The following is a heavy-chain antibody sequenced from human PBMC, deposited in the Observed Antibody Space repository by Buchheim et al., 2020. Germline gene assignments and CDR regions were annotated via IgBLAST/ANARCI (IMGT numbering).Heavy chain of an antibody. CDR2: ISYDGSNK. Sequence: QVQLVESGGGVVQPGRSLRLSCAASGFTFSSYAMHWVRQAPGKGLEWVAVISYDGSNKYYADSAKGRFTISRDNSKNTLYLQMNSLRAEDTAVYYCASSGVETDYDSSGSTDYWGQGTL. J-gene: IGHJ4*02. D-gene: IGHD3-22*01. V-gene: IGHV3-30-3*01. CDR3: ASSGVETDYDSSGSTDY. CDR1: GFTFSSYA.